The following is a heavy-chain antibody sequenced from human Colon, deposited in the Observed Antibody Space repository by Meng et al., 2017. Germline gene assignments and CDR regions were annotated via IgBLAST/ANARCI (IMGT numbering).Heavy chain of an antibody. D-gene: IGHD2-2*01. CDR2: IYHSGST. CDR1: GGSISSSNW. CDR3: ASGRKYCSSTSCYGQFDY. J-gene: IGHJ4*02. Sequence: QWHLQGSGPGLVKPSGPLSLPCAVSGGSISSSNWWSWVRQPPGKGLEWIGEIYHSGSTNYNPSLKSRVTISVDKSKNQFSLKLSSVTAADTAVYYCASGRKYCSSTSCYGQFDYWGQGTLVTVSS. V-gene: IGHV4-4*02.